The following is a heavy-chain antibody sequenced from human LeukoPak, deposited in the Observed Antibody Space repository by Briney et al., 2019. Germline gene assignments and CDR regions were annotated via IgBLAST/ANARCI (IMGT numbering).Heavy chain of an antibody. CDR2: ISAYNGNT. V-gene: IGHV1-18*01. Sequence: ASVKVSCKASGYTFTSYGISWVRQAPGQGLEWMGWISAYNGNTNYAQKLQGRVTMTRNTSISTAYMELSSLRSEDTAVYYCARVTAAGQQPVVGYYYGMDVWGQGTTVTVSS. CDR1: GYTFTSYG. D-gene: IGHD6-6*01. J-gene: IGHJ6*02. CDR3: ARVTAAGQQPVVGYYYGMDV.